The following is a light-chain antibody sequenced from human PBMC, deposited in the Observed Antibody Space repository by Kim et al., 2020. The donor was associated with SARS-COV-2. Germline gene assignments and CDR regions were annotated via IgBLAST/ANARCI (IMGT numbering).Light chain of an antibody. Sequence: APRTAARSTCGGNNSGTKSVHGYRQKPGQAPLLVIFYDSDRPSGIPERFSGSNSGNTATLTISGVEAGDEADYFCQLWDSSSDQWIFGGGTQLTVL. V-gene: IGLV3-21*01. J-gene: IGLJ2*01. CDR1: NSGTKS. CDR3: QLWDSSSDQWI. CDR2: YDS.